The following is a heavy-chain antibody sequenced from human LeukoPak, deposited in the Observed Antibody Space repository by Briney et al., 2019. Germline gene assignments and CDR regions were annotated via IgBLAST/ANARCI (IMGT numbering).Heavy chain of an antibody. CDR3: AKDNGGSSSFNY. D-gene: IGHD6-6*01. CDR1: GFTFDDYA. J-gene: IGHJ4*02. Sequence: HPGGSLRLSCAASGFTFDDYAMHWVRQAPGKGLEWVSGISWNSGSIGYADSVKGRFTISRDNAKNSLYLQMNSLRAEDTALYYCAKDNGGSSSFNYWGQGTLVTVSS. CDR2: ISWNSGSI. V-gene: IGHV3-9*01.